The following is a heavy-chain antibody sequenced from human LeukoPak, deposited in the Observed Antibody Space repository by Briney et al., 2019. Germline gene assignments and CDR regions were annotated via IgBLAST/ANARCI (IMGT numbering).Heavy chain of an antibody. V-gene: IGHV4-59*08. J-gene: IGHJ4*02. CDR2: IYYSGST. CDR1: GGSISSYY. Sequence: SETLSLTCTVSGGSISSYYWSWIRQPPGKGLEYIGYIYYSGSTNYNPSLKSRVTISVDTSKNQFSLKLSSVTAADTAVYYCARRHINVSGSYYFDYWGQGTLVTVSS. D-gene: IGHD3-10*01. CDR3: ARRHINVSGSYYFDY.